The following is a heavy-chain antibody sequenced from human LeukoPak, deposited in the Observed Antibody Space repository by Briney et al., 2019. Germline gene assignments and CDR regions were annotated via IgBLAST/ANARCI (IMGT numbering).Heavy chain of an antibody. CDR1: GSTFSIYA. Sequence: GASLRLSCAAAGSTFSIYAMRSVRQAPGKGLGWVSGVSASGSSTYYADSGQVRITVSRDNSKTTLYLQMNSLRAEDTAVYYCAKHRVSSGNYAPDAFDMWGQGTMVTVSS. D-gene: IGHD3-22*01. CDR2: VSASGSST. J-gene: IGHJ3*02. CDR3: AKHRVSSGNYAPDAFDM. V-gene: IGHV3-23*01.